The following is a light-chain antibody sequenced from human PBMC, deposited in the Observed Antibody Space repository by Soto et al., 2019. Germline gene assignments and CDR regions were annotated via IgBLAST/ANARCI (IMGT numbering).Light chain of an antibody. V-gene: IGKV3-20*01. Sequence: EIVLTQSPGTRSLSPGERATLSCRASQSVSSSYLAWYQQKPGQAPRLLICGASSRATGIPDRFSASGSGTDFTLTISRLEPEDFAVYYCQQYDRSPWTFGQGTKVEIK. J-gene: IGKJ1*01. CDR1: QSVSSSY. CDR2: GAS. CDR3: QQYDRSPWT.